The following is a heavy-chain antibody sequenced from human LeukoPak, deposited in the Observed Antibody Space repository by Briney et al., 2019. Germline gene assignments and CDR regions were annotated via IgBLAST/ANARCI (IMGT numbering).Heavy chain of an antibody. Sequence: GGSLRLSCAASGFTFSSYWMSWVRQAPGKGLVWVSRINSDGSSTTYADSVKGRFTISRDNAKNTVYLQMNSLRAEDTAVYYCARSAPAGFSYYSYYMDVWGKGTTVTISS. V-gene: IGHV3-74*01. CDR3: ARSAPAGFSYYSYYMDV. CDR1: GFTFSSYW. D-gene: IGHD6-25*01. CDR2: INSDGSST. J-gene: IGHJ6*03.